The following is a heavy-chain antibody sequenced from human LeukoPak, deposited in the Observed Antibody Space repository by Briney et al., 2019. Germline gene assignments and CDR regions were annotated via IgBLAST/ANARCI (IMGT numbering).Heavy chain of an antibody. CDR3: ARGAAAGRNEFDY. J-gene: IGHJ4*02. V-gene: IGHV3-13*01. D-gene: IGHD6-13*01. Sequence: GGSLRLSCAASGFTVSSNYMGWVRQAPGKGLEWVSVIGTAGDTYYPGSVKGRFTISRENAKNSLYLQMNSLRAGDTAVYYCARGAAAGRNEFDYWGQGTLVTVSS. CDR1: GFTVSSNY. CDR2: IGTAGDT.